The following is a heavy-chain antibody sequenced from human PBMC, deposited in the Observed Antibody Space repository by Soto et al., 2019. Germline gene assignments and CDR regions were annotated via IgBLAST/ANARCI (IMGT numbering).Heavy chain of an antibody. Sequence: EVQLVESGGGLVQPGGSLRLSCVASGFTVTEIYMNWVRQAPGKGLEWVSVIYNEFTDYADSVRGRFSISTDSSKNARYLKMNSLGAEDSAVYYCGSEPRYCSGGSCSIMGGVFDIFGQWTMVTVSS. CDR3: GSEPRYCSGGSCSIMGGVFDI. J-gene: IGHJ3*02. V-gene: IGHV3-66*01. CDR1: GFTVTEIY. CDR2: IYNEFT. D-gene: IGHD2-15*01.